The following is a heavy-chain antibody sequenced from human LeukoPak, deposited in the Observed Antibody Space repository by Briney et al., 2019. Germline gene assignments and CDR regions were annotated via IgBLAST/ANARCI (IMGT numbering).Heavy chain of an antibody. CDR3: ARQAPAVRGVALYYFDY. CDR1: GYSFTSYW. J-gene: IGHJ4*02. D-gene: IGHD3-10*01. V-gene: IGHV5-51*01. CDR2: IYPGDSDT. Sequence: GESLNISCKGSGYSFTSYWIGWVRQMPGKGLEWMGIIYPGDSDTRHSPSFQGQVTISADKSISTAYLQWSSLKASDTAMYYCARQAPAVRGVALYYFDYWGQGTLVTVSS.